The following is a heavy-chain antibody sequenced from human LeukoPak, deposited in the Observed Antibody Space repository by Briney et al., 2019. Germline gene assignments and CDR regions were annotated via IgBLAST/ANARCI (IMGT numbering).Heavy chain of an antibody. D-gene: IGHD3-3*01. V-gene: IGHV4-34*01. Sequence: SETLSLTCAVYGGSFSGYYWSWIRQPPGKGLEWIGEINHSGSTNYNPSLKSRVTISVDMSKNRFSLKVNSVTAADTAVYYCARGWAGVAQKYYYYGMDVWGQGTTVTVSS. CDR1: GGSFSGYY. CDR3: ARGWAGVAQKYYYYGMDV. J-gene: IGHJ6*02. CDR2: INHSGST.